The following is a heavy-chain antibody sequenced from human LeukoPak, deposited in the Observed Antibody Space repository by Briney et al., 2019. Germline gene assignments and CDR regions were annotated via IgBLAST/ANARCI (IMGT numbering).Heavy chain of an antibody. J-gene: IGHJ4*02. D-gene: IGHD5-24*01. CDR1: GFTFSSYA. V-gene: IGHV3-30-3*01. CDR3: GREGDGYNYFGY. Sequence: HPGRSLRLSCAASGFTFSSYAMHWVRQAPGKGLEWVAVISYDGSNKYYADSVKGRFTISRDNSKNTLYLQMNSLRAEDTAVYYCGREGDGYNYFGYWGQGTLVTVSS. CDR2: ISYDGSNK.